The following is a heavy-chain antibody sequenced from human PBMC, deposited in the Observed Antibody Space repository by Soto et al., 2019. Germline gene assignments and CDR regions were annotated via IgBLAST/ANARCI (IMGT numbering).Heavy chain of an antibody. J-gene: IGHJ3*02. D-gene: IGHD2-2*01. CDR3: AVGYCSSTSCYRAPDAFDI. Sequence: GGSLRLSCAASGFTFSSYSMNWVRQAPGKGLEWVSSISSSSSYIYYADSVKGRFTISRDNAKNSLYLQMNSLRAEDTAVYYCAVGYCSSTSCYRAPDAFDIWGQGTMVTVSS. CDR1: GFTFSSYS. CDR2: ISSSSSYI. V-gene: IGHV3-21*01.